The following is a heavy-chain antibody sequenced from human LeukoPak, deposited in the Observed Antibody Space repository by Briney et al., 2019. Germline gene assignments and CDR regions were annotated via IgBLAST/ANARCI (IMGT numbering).Heavy chain of an antibody. J-gene: IGHJ4*02. CDR1: GYTFTSYD. CDR2: MNPNSGNT. CDR3: ARGQLRFGELYFDY. Sequence: GASVKVSCKASGYTFTSYDINWVRQATGQGLEWMGWMNPNSGNTGYAQKFQGRVTITRNTSISTAYMELSSLRSEDTAVYYCARGQLRFGELYFDYWGQGTLVTVSS. V-gene: IGHV1-8*03. D-gene: IGHD3-10*01.